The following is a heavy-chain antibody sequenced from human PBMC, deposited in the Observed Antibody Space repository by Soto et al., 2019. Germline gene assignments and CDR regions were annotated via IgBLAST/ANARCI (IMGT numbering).Heavy chain of an antibody. CDR1: GGSISSYY. V-gene: IGHV4-59*01. D-gene: IGHD6-19*01. CDR2: IYYSGST. CDR3: ARTGIAVAGDIYYFDY. J-gene: IGHJ4*02. Sequence: SETLSLTWTVSGGSISSYYWSWIRQPPGKGLEWIGYIYYSGSTNYNPSLKSRVTISVDTSKNQFSLKLSSVTAADTAVYYCARTGIAVAGDIYYFDYWGQGTLVTVSS.